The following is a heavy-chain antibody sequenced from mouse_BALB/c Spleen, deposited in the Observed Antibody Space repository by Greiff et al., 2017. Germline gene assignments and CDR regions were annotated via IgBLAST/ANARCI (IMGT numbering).Heavy chain of an antibody. Sequence: EVKLMESGGGLVKPGGSLKLSCAASGFTFSSYGMSWVRQTPDKRLEWVATISSGGSYTYYPDSVKGRFTISRDNAKNTLYLQMSSLKSEDTAMYYCARRENYYGSSPFYAMDYWGQGTSVTVSS. V-gene: IGHV5-6*03. CDR1: GFTFSSYG. J-gene: IGHJ4*01. D-gene: IGHD1-1*01. CDR3: ARRENYYGSSPFYAMDY. CDR2: ISSGGSYT.